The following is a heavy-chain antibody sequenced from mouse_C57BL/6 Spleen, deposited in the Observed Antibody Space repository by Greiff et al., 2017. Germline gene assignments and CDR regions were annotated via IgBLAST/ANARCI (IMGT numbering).Heavy chain of an antibody. J-gene: IGHJ4*01. Sequence: EVMLVESGGGLVQPGGSLKLSCAASGFTFSDYYMYWVRQTPEKRLEWVAYISNGGGSTYYPDTVKGRFTISRDNAKNTLYLQMSRLKSEDTAMYYCARPTVVAKGAMDYWGQGTSVTVSS. CDR2: ISNGGGST. D-gene: IGHD1-1*01. CDR1: GFTFSDYY. V-gene: IGHV5-12*01. CDR3: ARPTVVAKGAMDY.